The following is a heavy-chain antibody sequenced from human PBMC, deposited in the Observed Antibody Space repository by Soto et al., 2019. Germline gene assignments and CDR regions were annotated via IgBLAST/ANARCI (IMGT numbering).Heavy chain of an antibody. Sequence: GGSLRLSCAASGFTFSSYWMHWVRQAPGKGLVWVSRINSDGSSTSYADSVKGRFTISRDNAKNTLYLQMNSLRAEDTAVYYCARGLVVPAAIGTYYYYAMHVSGPGTTLTFSS. D-gene: IGHD2-2*02. V-gene: IGHV3-74*01. CDR2: INSDGSST. J-gene: IGHJ6*02. CDR3: ARGLVVPAAIGTYYYYAMHV. CDR1: GFTFSSYW.